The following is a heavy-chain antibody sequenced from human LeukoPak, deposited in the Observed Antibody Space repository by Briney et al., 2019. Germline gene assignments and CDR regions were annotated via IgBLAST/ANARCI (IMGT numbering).Heavy chain of an antibody. CDR2: INPNSGGT. CDR3: ARGGREYQLLFYHYYHYMDV. Sequence: ASVKVSCKASGYTFTGYYMHWVRQAPGQGLEWMGWINPNSGGTNYAQKFQGRVTMTRNTSINTAYMELSRLRSDDTAVYYCARGGREYQLLFYHYYHYMDVWGKGTTVTISS. J-gene: IGHJ6*03. V-gene: IGHV1-2*02. CDR1: GYTFTGYY. D-gene: IGHD2-2*01.